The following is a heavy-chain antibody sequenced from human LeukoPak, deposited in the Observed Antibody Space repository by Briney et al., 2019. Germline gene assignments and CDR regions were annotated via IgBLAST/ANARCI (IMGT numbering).Heavy chain of an antibody. D-gene: IGHD2-8*01. CDR3: ALAPNSNWFDF. V-gene: IGHV4-59*03. CDR1: GDSTSNFY. J-gene: IGHJ5*01. Sequence: SETLSLTCTVSGDSTSNFYWNWIRQSPGKGLEWIGNIHYSGSSVYNPSLRSRVTISIDTSRRQFFLKLNSVTAADTAVYFCALAPNSNWFDFWGPGTLVTVSS. CDR2: IHYSGSS.